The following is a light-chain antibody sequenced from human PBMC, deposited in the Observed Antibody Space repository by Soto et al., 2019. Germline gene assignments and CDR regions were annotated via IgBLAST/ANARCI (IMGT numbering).Light chain of an antibody. J-gene: IGLJ1*01. V-gene: IGLV2-14*01. Sequence: QSALSQPASVSGSPGQSITISCTGTSSDIGRYNYVSWYQQHPGMAPQLLIYEVSDRPSGVSNRFSGSKSGNTASLTISGLQAEDEADYFCTSYTNINTRACVFGTGTKLTVL. CDR2: EVS. CDR3: TSYTNINTRACV. CDR1: SSDIGRYNY.